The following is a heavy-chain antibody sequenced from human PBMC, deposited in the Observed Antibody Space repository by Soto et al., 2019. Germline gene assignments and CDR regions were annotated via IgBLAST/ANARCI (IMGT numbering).Heavy chain of an antibody. CDR2: ISSSSSYI. Sequence: GGSLRLSCAASGFTFSSYSMNWVRQAPGKGLEWVSSISSSSSYIYYADSVKGRFTISRDNAKNSLYLQMNSLRAEDTAVYYCAFMTTVTSSLDYWGQGTLVTVSS. V-gene: IGHV3-21*01. J-gene: IGHJ4*02. CDR1: GFTFSSYS. D-gene: IGHD4-4*01. CDR3: AFMTTVTSSLDY.